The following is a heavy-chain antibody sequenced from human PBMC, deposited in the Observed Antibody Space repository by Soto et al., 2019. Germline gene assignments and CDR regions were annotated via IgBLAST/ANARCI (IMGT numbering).Heavy chain of an antibody. CDR2: ISGSGGST. J-gene: IGHJ4*02. CDR3: ASRGSGSYYDY. Sequence: EVQLLESGGGLVQPGGSLRLSCAASGFTFSSYAMRWVRQAPVKGLEWVSAISGSGGSTYYADSVKGRFTISRDNSKNTLYLQMHSLRAEDTAVYYCASRGSGSYYDYWGQGTLVTVSS. CDR1: GFTFSSYA. D-gene: IGHD1-26*01. V-gene: IGHV3-23*01.